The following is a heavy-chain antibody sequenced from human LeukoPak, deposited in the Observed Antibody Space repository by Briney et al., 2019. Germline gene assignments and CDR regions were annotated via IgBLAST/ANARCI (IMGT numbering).Heavy chain of an antibody. D-gene: IGHD2/OR15-2a*01. J-gene: IGHJ4*02. V-gene: IGHV3-23*01. CDR3: AKATVKYIRGKIDY. Sequence: PGGSLRLSCAASGFTFSSFAMSWVRQAPGKGLEWVSAISGSGGSTFYADSVKGRFTISRDNSKNTLYLQMNSLRADDTAVYYCAKATVKYIRGKIDYGGQGPLVTVSS. CDR2: ISGSGGST. CDR1: GFTFSSFA.